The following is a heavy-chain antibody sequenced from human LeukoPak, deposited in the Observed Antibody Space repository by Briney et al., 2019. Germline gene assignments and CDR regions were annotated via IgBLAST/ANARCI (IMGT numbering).Heavy chain of an antibody. CDR1: GGSFSGYY. CDR3: ARAPGIITIFGVVIRYYIDY. J-gene: IGHJ4*02. V-gene: IGHV4-34*01. Sequence: SETLSLTCAVYGGSFSGYYWSWIRQPPGKGLEWIGEINHSGSTNYNPSLKSRVTISVDTSKNQFSLKLSSVTAADTAVYYCARAPGIITIFGVVIRYYIDYWGQGTLVTVSS. D-gene: IGHD3-3*01. CDR2: INHSGST.